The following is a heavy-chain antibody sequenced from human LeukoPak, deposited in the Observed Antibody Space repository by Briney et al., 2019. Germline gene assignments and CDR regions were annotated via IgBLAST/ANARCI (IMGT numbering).Heavy chain of an antibody. CDR2: INPNSGGT. D-gene: IGHD3-10*01. V-gene: IGHV1-2*06. CDR3: ARDRITMVRGGGFYWFDP. J-gene: IGHJ5*02. Sequence: GASVKVSCKASGYTFTGYYMHWVRQAPGQGLEWMGRINPNSGGTNYAQKFQGRVTMTRETSISTAYMELSRLRSDDTAVYYCARDRITMVRGGGFYWFDPWGQGTLVTVSS. CDR1: GYTFTGYY.